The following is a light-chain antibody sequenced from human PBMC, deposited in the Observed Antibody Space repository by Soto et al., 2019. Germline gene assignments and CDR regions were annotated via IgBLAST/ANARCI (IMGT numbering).Light chain of an antibody. V-gene: IGKV1-9*01. CDR1: QDISTS. Sequence: DIQLTQSPSFLSASVGDRVTVSCRASQDISTSLAWFQQKAGKVPQLLVYPASTLQDGVPSRFSGSGSGTYFTLTINNLQAEDFATYYCQQSYSTPLYTFGQGTKLEIK. J-gene: IGKJ2*01. CDR3: QQSYSTPLYT. CDR2: PAS.